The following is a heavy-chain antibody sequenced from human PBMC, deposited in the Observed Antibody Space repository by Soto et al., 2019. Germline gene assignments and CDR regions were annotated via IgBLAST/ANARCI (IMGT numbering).Heavy chain of an antibody. CDR1: GGSISSSSYY. J-gene: IGHJ3*02. CDR2: IYYSGST. V-gene: IGHV4-39*07. Sequence: SETLSLTCTVSGGSISSSSYYWGWIRQPPGKGLEWIGSIYYSGSTYYNPSLKSRVTISVDTSKNQFSLKLSSVTAADTAVYYCARVRSTDAFDIWGQGTMVTVSS. CDR3: ARVRSTDAFDI.